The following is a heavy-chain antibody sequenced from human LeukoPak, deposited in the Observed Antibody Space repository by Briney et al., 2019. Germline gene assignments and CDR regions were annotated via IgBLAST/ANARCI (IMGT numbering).Heavy chain of an antibody. V-gene: IGHV3-23*01. CDR2: ISGSGGST. D-gene: IGHD6-13*01. CDR1: GFTFSSYA. Sequence: GGSLRLSCAASGFTFSSYAMSWVRQAPGKGLEWVSSISGSGGSTQYAASVQGRFTISRDNSKNTLYLQMNSLRAEDTAVYYCAKDGSSSWYSEYFQHWGQGTLVTVSS. CDR3: AKDGSSSWYSEYFQH. J-gene: IGHJ1*01.